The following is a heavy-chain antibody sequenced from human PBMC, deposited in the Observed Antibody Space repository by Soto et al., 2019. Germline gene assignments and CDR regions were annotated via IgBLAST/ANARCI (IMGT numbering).Heavy chain of an antibody. J-gene: IGHJ6*03. CDR1: GFTFDDYA. CDR3: ARIPAAIGYIDV. V-gene: IGHV3-9*01. Sequence: EVQLVESGGGLVQPGTSLRLSCAASGFTFDDYAMHWVRQAPGKGLEWVSGIVWNSGNIAYADSVKGRFTISRDNAKNSLYLQMNSLRTDDTALYYCARIPAAIGYIDVCGKGTTVTVSS. D-gene: IGHD2-2*02. CDR2: IVWNSGNI.